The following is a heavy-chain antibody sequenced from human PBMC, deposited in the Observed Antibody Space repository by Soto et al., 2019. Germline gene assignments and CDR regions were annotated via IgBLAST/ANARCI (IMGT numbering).Heavy chain of an antibody. CDR1: GFTFSAYW. J-gene: IGHJ4*02. CDR2: ISSDGSST. D-gene: IGHD5-18*01. Sequence: HPGGSLRLSCAASGFTFSAYWMHWVRQAPGKGLVWVSRISSDGSSTTYADCAEDRFIISRDNAKNTLYLQLNSLRAEDTAVYYCARGSRGYSYGYNDYWGQGTLVTVSS. CDR3: ARGSRGYSYGYNDY. V-gene: IGHV3-74*01.